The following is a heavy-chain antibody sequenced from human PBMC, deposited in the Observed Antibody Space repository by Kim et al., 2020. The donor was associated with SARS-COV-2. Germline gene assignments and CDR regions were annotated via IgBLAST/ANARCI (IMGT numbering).Heavy chain of an antibody. Sequence: CANYVKGRFTISRDNAKTALYLQMNSLRAEDTAVYYCARWSSGVRGVTDYWGQGTLVTVSS. D-gene: IGHD3-10*01. J-gene: IGHJ4*02. CDR3: ARWSSGVRGVTDY. V-gene: IGHV3-11*03.